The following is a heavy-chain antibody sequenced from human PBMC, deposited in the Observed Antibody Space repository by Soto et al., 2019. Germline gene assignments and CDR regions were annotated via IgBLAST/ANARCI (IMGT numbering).Heavy chain of an antibody. CDR2: ISGSGGST. J-gene: IGHJ4*02. CDR1: GFTFSSYA. Sequence: HPGGSLRLSCAASGFTFSSYAMSWVRQAPGKGLEWVSAISGSGGSTYYADSVKGRFTISRDNSKNTLYLQMNSLRAEDTAVYYCARDRGWGIVVVPASFDDWGQGARVTVSS. D-gene: IGHD2-2*01. V-gene: IGHV3-23*01. CDR3: ARDRGWGIVVVPASFDD.